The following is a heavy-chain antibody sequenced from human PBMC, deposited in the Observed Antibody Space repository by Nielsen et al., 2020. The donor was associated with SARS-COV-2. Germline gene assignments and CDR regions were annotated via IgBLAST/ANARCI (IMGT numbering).Heavy chain of an antibody. CDR3: ATMCSSSCWAHAFDI. D-gene: IGHD6-13*01. CDR1: GFTFSSYA. V-gene: IGHV3-23*01. J-gene: IGHJ3*02. Sequence: GESLKISCAASGFTFSSYAMSWVRQAPGKGLEWVSAISGSGGSTYYADSVKGRFTISRDNSKNTLYLQMNSLRAEDTAVYYCATMCSSSCWAHAFDIWGQGTMVTVSS. CDR2: ISGSGGST.